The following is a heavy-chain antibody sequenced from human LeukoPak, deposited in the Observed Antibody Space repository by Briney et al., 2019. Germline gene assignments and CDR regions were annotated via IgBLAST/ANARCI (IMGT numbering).Heavy chain of an antibody. D-gene: IGHD3-10*01. J-gene: IGHJ4*02. CDR1: GFTFSNYA. Sequence: GRSPRLSCAASGFTFSNYAMHWVRQAPGKGLEWVAVISFDGTNKYYANSVQGRFTISRDNSKNTLYLQMNSLRVEDTALYYCARDMYDNGWSSFDYWGQGTLVTVSS. CDR3: ARDMYDNGWSSFDY. V-gene: IGHV3-30-3*01. CDR2: ISFDGTNK.